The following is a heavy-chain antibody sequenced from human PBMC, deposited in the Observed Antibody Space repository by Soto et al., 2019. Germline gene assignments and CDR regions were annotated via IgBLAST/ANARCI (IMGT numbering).Heavy chain of an antibody. Sequence: SVKVSCKASGDTISSYAISWVRQAPGQGLEWMGGIIPIFGTANYAQKFQGRVTITADESTSTAYMELSSLRSEDTAVYYCARTIRFGEGPNAFDILVQGTMVLVSS. V-gene: IGHV1-69*13. D-gene: IGHD3-16*01. CDR2: IIPIFGTA. J-gene: IGHJ3*02. CDR3: ARTIRFGEGPNAFDI. CDR1: GDTISSYA.